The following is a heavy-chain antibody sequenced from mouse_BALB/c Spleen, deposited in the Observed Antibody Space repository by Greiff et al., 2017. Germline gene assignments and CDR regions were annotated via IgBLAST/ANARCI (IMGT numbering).Heavy chain of an antibody. Sequence: EVQLVESGGGLVQPGGSRKLSCAASGFTFSSFGMHWVRQAPEKGLEWVAYISSGSSTIYYADTVKGRFTISRDNPKNTLFLQMTSLRSEDTAMYYCARGGYGSAWFAYWGQGTLVTVSA. CDR2: ISSGSSTI. D-gene: IGHD2-2*01. J-gene: IGHJ3*01. V-gene: IGHV5-17*02. CDR3: ARGGYGSAWFAY. CDR1: GFTFSSFG.